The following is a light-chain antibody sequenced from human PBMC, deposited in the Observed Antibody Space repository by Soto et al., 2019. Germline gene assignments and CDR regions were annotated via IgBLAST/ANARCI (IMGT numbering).Light chain of an antibody. J-gene: IGLJ1*01. CDR1: SSDVGGYNY. V-gene: IGLV2-14*03. CDR2: DVS. CDR3: GSYSRRSTYV. Sequence: QSVLTQPASVSGSPGQSITISCTGTSSDVGGYNYVSWYQQHPGKAPKLIIYDVSYRPSGVSNRFSGSKSGNTASLTISGLQAEDEADYFCGSYSRRSTYVFGTGTKVTVL.